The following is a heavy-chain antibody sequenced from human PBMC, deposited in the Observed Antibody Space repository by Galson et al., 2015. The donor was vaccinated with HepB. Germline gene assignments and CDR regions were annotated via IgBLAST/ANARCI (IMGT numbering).Heavy chain of an antibody. J-gene: IGHJ4*02. D-gene: IGHD3-10*01. CDR2: ISYGVTNK. V-gene: IGHV3-30-3*01. Sequence: SLRLSCAASGFTFSSYTMHWVRQAPGKGLEWVAVISYGVTNKYYADSVKGRFTISRDNSKNTLYLQMDSLRVEDTAVYYCARDDLVPITIIWGVSWDLDHWGQGTLVTVSS. CDR1: GFTFSSYT. CDR3: ARDDLVPITIIWGVSWDLDH.